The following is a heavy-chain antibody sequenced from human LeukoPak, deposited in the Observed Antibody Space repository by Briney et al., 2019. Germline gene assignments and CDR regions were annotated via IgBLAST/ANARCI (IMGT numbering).Heavy chain of an antibody. D-gene: IGHD1-26*01. Sequence: PSETLSLTCTVSGGSISSYYWSWIRQPPGKGLEWIGYIYYSGSTNYNPSLKSRVTISVDTSKNQFSLKLSSVTAAGTAVYYCARLVGAYYFDYWGQGTLVTVSS. CDR3: ARLVGAYYFDY. J-gene: IGHJ4*02. CDR1: GGSISSYY. CDR2: IYYSGST. V-gene: IGHV4-59*08.